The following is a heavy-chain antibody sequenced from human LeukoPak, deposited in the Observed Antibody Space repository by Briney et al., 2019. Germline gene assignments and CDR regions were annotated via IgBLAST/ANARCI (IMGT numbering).Heavy chain of an antibody. V-gene: IGHV1-2*06. CDR3: AQYYYDSSGYYDAFDI. CDR2: INPNSGGT. J-gene: IGHJ3*02. D-gene: IGHD3-22*01. CDR1: GYTFTGYY. Sequence: ASVEVSCKASGYTFTGYYMHWVRQAPGQGLEWMGRINPNSGGTNYAQKFQGRVTMTRDTSISTAYMELSRLRSDDTAVYYCAQYYYDSSGYYDAFDIWGQGTMVTVSS.